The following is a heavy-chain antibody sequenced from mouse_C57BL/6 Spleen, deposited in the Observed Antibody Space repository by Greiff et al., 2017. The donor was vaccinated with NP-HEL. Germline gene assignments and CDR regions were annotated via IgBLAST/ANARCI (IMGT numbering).Heavy chain of an antibody. CDR2: ISDGGSYT. CDR1: GFTFSSYA. CDR3: AREGGYDPAWFAY. V-gene: IGHV5-4*01. J-gene: IGHJ3*01. D-gene: IGHD2-2*01. Sequence: EVKLMESGGGLVKPGGSLKLSCAASGFTFSSYAMSWVRQTPEKRLEWVATISDGGSYTYYPDNVKGRFTISRDNAKNNLYLQMSHLKSEDTAMYYCAREGGYDPAWFAYWGQGTLVTVSA.